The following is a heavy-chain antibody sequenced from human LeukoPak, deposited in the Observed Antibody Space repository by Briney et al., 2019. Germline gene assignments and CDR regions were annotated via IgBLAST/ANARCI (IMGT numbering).Heavy chain of an antibody. CDR1: GYPFTGYW. J-gene: IGHJ6*03. Sequence: ESLQISCQGSGYPFTGYWIAGVPRLPGKGLEGMGTIYLGDSPTRYSPSFQGQVTISADKSISTAYLQWSSLEASDTAMYYCARHGDLYHYMDVWGKGTTVTGSS. CDR3: ARHGDLYHYMDV. V-gene: IGHV5-51*01. D-gene: IGHD3-3*01. CDR2: IYLGDSPT.